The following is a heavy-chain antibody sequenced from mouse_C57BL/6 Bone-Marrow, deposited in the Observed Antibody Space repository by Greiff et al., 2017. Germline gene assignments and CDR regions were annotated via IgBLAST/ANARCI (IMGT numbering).Heavy chain of an antibody. CDR3: ARLHWYFDV. J-gene: IGHJ1*03. V-gene: IGHV5-6*01. CDR1: GFTFSSYG. Sequence: EVQLVESGGDLVKPGGSLKLSCAASGFTFSSYGMSWVRQTPDKRLEWVATISSGGSYTYYPDSVKGRFTITRDNAKNPLYLQMSSLKAEDTAMYYCARLHWYFDVWGTGTTVTVSS. CDR2: ISSGGSYT.